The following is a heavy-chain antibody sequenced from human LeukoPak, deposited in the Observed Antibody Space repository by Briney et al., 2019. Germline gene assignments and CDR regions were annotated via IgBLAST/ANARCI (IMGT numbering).Heavy chain of an antibody. V-gene: IGHV4-39*01. CDR1: GGSISSGSYY. D-gene: IGHD1-26*01. Sequence: SETLSLTCNVSGGSISSGSYYWGWIRQPPGKGLEWIGTIYYSGNTYYNPSLKSRVTMSVDTSKNQFSLKLSSVTAADTAVYYCARRASGSYYPFDYWGQGTLVTVSS. J-gene: IGHJ4*02. CDR2: IYYSGNT. CDR3: ARRASGSYYPFDY.